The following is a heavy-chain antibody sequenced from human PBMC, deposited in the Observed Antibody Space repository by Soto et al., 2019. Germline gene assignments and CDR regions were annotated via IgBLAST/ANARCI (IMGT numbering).Heavy chain of an antibody. CDR1: GDSIFGISYF. Sequence: SETLSLTCTVSGDSIFGISYFWAWFRQPPCKGLEGIGSINYSGNIYYNPSLTGRMTISVDTSKNHFSLVLSSVTASDTAVYFCGRQVFDIFGENYFDYWGQGTLVTVSS. J-gene: IGHJ4*02. CDR2: INYSGNI. CDR3: GRQVFDIFGENYFDY. D-gene: IGHD3-3*01. V-gene: IGHV4-39*01.